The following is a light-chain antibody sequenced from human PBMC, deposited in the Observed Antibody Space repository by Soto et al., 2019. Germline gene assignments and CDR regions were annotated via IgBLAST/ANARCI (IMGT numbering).Light chain of an antibody. Sequence: IHMTLSASSLSASVGDRVTIPCRASQSISRYLNWYQQKQGKAPKLLIYAASSLQSGVPSRFSGSGYGTDFNLTISSLQTEDFATYYCHQSYATPWTFGQGTKVDIK. CDR3: HQSYATPWT. V-gene: IGKV1-39*01. J-gene: IGKJ1*01. CDR1: QSISRY. CDR2: AAS.